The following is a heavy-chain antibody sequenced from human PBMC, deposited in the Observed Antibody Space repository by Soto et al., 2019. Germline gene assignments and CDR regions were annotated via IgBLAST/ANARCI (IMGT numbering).Heavy chain of an antibody. CDR1: GYTFTGYY. D-gene: IGHD6-13*01. V-gene: IGHV1-2*04. Sequence: RASVKVSCKASGYTFTGYYMHWVRQAPGQGLEWMGWINPNSGGTNYAQKFQGWVTMTRDTSISTAYMELSRLRSDDTAVYYCARDDYSSSSALGYWGQGTLVTVSS. CDR3: ARDDYSSSSALGY. CDR2: INPNSGGT. J-gene: IGHJ4*02.